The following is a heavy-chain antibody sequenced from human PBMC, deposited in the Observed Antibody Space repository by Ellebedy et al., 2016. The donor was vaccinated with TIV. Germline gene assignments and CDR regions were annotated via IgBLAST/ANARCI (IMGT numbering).Heavy chain of an antibody. D-gene: IGHD1-26*01. J-gene: IGHJ5*02. V-gene: IGHV4-39*01. Sequence: SETLSLTXTVSGGSISSSSYYWGWIRQPPGKGLEWIGSIYYSGSTYYNPSLKSRVTISVDTSKNQFSLKLSSETAADTAVYYCARGEGGSRANWFDPWGQGTLVTVSS. CDR1: GGSISSSSYY. CDR2: IYYSGST. CDR3: ARGEGGSRANWFDP.